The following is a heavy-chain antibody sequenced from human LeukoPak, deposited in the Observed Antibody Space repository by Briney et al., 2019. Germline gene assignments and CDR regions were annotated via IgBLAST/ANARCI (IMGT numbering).Heavy chain of an antibody. CDR1: GFTFSSYS. V-gene: IGHV3-21*01. CDR2: ISSSSSYI. CDR3: ARGEDYYDSSGYYYDFDY. D-gene: IGHD3-22*01. J-gene: IGHJ4*02. Sequence: GGSLRLSCAASGFTFSSYSMYWVRQAPGKGLEWVSSISSSSSYIYYADSVKGRFTISRDNAKNSLYLQMNSLRAEDTAVYYCARGEDYYDSSGYYYDFDYWGQGTLVTVSS.